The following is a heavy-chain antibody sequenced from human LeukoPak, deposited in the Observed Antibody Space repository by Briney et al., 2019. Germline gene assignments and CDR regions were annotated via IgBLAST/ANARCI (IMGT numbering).Heavy chain of an antibody. D-gene: IGHD3-9*01. V-gene: IGHV3-23*01. Sequence: GGSLRLSCAASGFTFSSYAMSWVRQAPGKGLEWGSTISGSGGSTYYADSVKGRFTISRDNIKNTLYLQMNSLRAEDTAVYYCAKLGTLTGYPEEYYFDYWGQGTLVTVSS. CDR2: ISGSGGST. CDR1: GFTFSSYA. CDR3: AKLGTLTGYPEEYYFDY. J-gene: IGHJ4*02.